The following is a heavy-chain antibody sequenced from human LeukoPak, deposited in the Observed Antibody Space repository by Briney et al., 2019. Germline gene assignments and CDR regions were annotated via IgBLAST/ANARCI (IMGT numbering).Heavy chain of an antibody. CDR2: IYHSGST. D-gene: IGHD3-22*01. J-gene: IGHJ4*02. CDR1: GGSISSGGYY. V-gene: IGHV4-31*03. Sequence: SQTLSLTCTVSGGSISSGGYYWSWIRQHPGTGLEWIGYIYHSGSTYYNPSLKSRVTISVDTSKNQFSLKLSSVTAADTAVYYCARQGKANYYDSSGYYHFDYWGQGTLVTVSS. CDR3: ARQGKANYYDSSGYYHFDY.